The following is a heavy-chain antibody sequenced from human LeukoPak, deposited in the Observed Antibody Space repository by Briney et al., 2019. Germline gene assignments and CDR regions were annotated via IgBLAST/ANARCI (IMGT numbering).Heavy chain of an antibody. CDR3: AKSSRRVEVVTEFPN. CDR1: GFTFSSYA. Sequence: PGGSLRLSRAASGFTFSSYAMSWVRQAPGKGLEWVSAISGSGGSTYYADSVKGRFTISRDNSKNTLYLQMNSLRAEDTAVYYCAKSSRRVEVVTEFPNWGQGTLVTVSS. J-gene: IGHJ4*02. D-gene: IGHD4-23*01. V-gene: IGHV3-23*01. CDR2: ISGSGGST.